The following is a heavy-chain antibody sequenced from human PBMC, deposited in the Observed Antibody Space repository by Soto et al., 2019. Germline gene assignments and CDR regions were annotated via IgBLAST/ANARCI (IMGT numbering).Heavy chain of an antibody. Sequence: GVLRLSCAASGFTFSSYWMSWVRQAPGKGLEWVANIKQDGSEKYYVDSVKGRFTISRDNAKNSLYLQLNSLRSEDTAVYHCTRYWDYLTYHSGMDVWGQGTTVTVS. J-gene: IGHJ6*02. CDR2: IKQDGSEK. CDR3: TRYWDYLTYHSGMDV. CDR1: GFTFSSYW. D-gene: IGHD1-7*01. V-gene: IGHV3-7*01.